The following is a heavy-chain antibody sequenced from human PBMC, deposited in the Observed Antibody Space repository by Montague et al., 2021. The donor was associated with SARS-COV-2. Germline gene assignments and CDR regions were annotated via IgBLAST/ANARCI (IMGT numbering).Heavy chain of an antibody. V-gene: IGHV3-20*03. Sequence: SLSLSFSASGFTFDDYGMSWVRQAPGKGLEWVSGINWNGGSTGYADSVKGRFTISRDNAKNSLYLQMNSLRAEDTALYYCASGYSSSWDIFDYWGQGTLVTGSA. D-gene: IGHD6-13*01. CDR2: INWNGGST. CDR1: GFTFDDYG. J-gene: IGHJ4*02. CDR3: ASGYSSSWDIFDY.